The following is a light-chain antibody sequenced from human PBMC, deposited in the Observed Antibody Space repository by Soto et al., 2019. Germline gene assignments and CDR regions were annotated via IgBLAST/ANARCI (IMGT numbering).Light chain of an antibody. CDR3: PTYASSSTLLFD. CDR2: ERS. CDR1: SNDFGSYDL. J-gene: IGLJ1*01. V-gene: IGLV2-14*02. Sequence: LTFPASGTGSPGQWIPITCTGTSNDFGSYDLVSRYQQHPGKAPKPMIYERSKRPSRVSNRLSGSTTGNTASLPISRLQAAVDDDYFYPTYASSSTLLFDIGTGTQVTGL.